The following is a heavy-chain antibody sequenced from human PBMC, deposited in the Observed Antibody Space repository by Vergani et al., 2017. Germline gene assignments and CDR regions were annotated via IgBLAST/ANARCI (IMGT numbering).Heavy chain of an antibody. Sequence: QVQLQESGPGLVKPSETLSLTCTVSGGSVSSGSYYWSWIRQPAGKGLEWIGYIYYSGSTNYNPSLKSRVTISVDTSKNQFSLKLSSVTAADTAVYYCARSMGFGSENYYYYYMDVWGKGTTVTVSS. J-gene: IGHJ6*03. CDR1: GGSVSSGSYY. CDR2: IYYSGST. CDR3: ARSMGFGSENYYYYYMDV. D-gene: IGHD1-26*01. V-gene: IGHV4-61*10.